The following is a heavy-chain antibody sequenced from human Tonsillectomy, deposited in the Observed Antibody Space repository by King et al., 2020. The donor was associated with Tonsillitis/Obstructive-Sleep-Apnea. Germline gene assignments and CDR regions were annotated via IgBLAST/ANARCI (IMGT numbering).Heavy chain of an antibody. V-gene: IGHV3-15*01. Sequence: QLVQSGGGLVKPGGSLRLSCAASGFTFINAWMSWVRQAPGKGLEWVGRIKSKTDGGTTDYAAPVKGRFTISRDDSKNTLYLQMNSLKTEDTAVYYCTTDRYCSSTSCLFDYWGQGTLVTVSS. D-gene: IGHD2-2*01. CDR2: IKSKTDGGTT. CDR3: TTDRYCSSTSCLFDY. CDR1: GFTFINAW. J-gene: IGHJ4*02.